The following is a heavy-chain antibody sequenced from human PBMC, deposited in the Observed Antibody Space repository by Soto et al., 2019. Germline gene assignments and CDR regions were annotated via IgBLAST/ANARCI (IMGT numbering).Heavy chain of an antibody. CDR1: GFTFSSYV. Sequence: EVQLLESGGGLVQPGGTLRLSCAASGFTFSSYVMTWVRQAPGKGLEWVSSISGAGASTYYADSVKGRFTISRDNSKNTLYLQMNNLRAEDTAVYYCAKIFDAIFGVLPERDYWGQGTLVTVSS. CDR2: ISGAGAST. CDR3: AKIFDAIFGVLPERDY. D-gene: IGHD3-3*01. J-gene: IGHJ4*02. V-gene: IGHV3-23*01.